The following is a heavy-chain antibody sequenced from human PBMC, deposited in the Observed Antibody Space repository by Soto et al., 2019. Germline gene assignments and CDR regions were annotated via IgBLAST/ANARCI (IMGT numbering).Heavy chain of an antibody. CDR2: ITPIFDTT. J-gene: IGHJ4*02. D-gene: IGHD4-17*01. Sequence: QVQLVQSGAEVKKPGSSVKVSCKASGGGFSTYAITWVRQAPGQGLEWMGGITPIFDTTNYAQKFPGRVTTTADGSMTTVHMELTSLRSEDTAVYYCATGGTTVTRRFDYWGQGTLVTVSS. V-gene: IGHV1-69*01. CDR3: ATGGTTVTRRFDY. CDR1: GGGFSTYA.